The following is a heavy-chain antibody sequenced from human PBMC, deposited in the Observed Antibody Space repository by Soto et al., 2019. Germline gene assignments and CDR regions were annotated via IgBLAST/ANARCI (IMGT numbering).Heavy chain of an antibody. V-gene: IGHV1-69*06. CDR2: TIPVFNTA. CDR1: GGTLSDHG. CDR3: ARGVYGSGKYSTGPSAFDI. Sequence: QVQLEQSGAEVKKPGSSVKVSCKASGGTLSDHGVAWLRQAPGQGLEWMGGTIPVFNTAKYAQKFQGRVTVTADKFTNIAYMELGSLISEDTAFYFCARGVYGSGKYSTGPSAFDIWGQGTMVIVSS. D-gene: IGHD3-10*01. J-gene: IGHJ3*02.